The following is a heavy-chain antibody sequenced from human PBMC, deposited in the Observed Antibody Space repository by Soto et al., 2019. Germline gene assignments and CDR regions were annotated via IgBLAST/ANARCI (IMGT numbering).Heavy chain of an antibody. J-gene: IGHJ4*02. D-gene: IGHD1-26*01. Sequence: ASVKVSCKASGYTFTSYGISWVRQAPGQGLEWMGWISAYNGNTNYAQKLQGRVTMTTDTSTSTAYMELRSLRSDDTAVYYCARDVASALVGASLFDYWGQGTLVTVSS. V-gene: IGHV1-18*01. CDR3: ARDVASALVGASLFDY. CDR2: ISAYNGNT. CDR1: GYTFTSYG.